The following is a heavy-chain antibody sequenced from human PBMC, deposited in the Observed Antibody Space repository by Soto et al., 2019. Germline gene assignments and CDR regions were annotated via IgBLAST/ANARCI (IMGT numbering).Heavy chain of an antibody. CDR2: ISTYNGDT. D-gene: IGHD5-12*01. CDR1: GYTFTRSG. J-gene: IGHJ6*02. Sequence: ASVKVSCTASGYTFTRSGISWVRQAPGQGLEWIGWISTYNGDTNYAQTFQGRVTMTTDTSTSTVHMEVRSLRSDDTAVYYCAREGVAPYYYYGMDVWGQGTPVTVSS. V-gene: IGHV1-18*01. CDR3: AREGVAPYYYYGMDV.